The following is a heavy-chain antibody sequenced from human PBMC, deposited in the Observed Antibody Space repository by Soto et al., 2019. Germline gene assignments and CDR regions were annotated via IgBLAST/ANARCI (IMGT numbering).Heavy chain of an antibody. Sequence: SGPTLVNPTQTLTLTCTFSGFSLSTSGMGVGWIRQPPGKALEWLALIYWDDDRRHSPSLKSRLTITKDTSKNQVVLTMTNMDPVDTATYYCARRYYDTLTGLPYYVDYWGQGTLVTVSS. J-gene: IGHJ4*02. CDR1: GFSLSTSGMG. V-gene: IGHV2-5*02. D-gene: IGHD3-9*01. CDR3: ARRYYDTLTGLPYYVDY. CDR2: IYWDDDR.